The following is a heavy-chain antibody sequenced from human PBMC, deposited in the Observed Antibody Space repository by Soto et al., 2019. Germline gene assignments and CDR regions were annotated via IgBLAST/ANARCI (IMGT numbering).Heavy chain of an antibody. J-gene: IGHJ4*02. D-gene: IGHD6-19*01. CDR1: GFTFDDYA. CDR3: AKDRKYSSGWFDY. Sequence: GGSLRLSCAASGFTFDDYAMHWVRQAPGKGLEWVSGISWNSGSIGYADSVKGRFTISRDNAKNSLYLQMNSLRAEDTALYYCAKDRKYSSGWFDYWGQGTLVTVSS. V-gene: IGHV3-9*01. CDR2: ISWNSGSI.